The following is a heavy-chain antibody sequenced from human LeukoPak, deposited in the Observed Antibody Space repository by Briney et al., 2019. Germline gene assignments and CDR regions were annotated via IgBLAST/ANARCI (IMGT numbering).Heavy chain of an antibody. CDR1: GFTFSSYA. V-gene: IGHV3-64*01. CDR3: ARETELYYYYGMDV. D-gene: IGHD1-14*01. Sequence: GGSLRLSCAASGFTFSSYAMHWVRQAPGKGLEYVSAISSNGGSTYYANSVKGRFTISRDNSKNTLYLQMGSLRAEDMAVYYCARETELYYYYGMDVWGQGTTVTVSS. CDR2: ISSNGGST. J-gene: IGHJ6*02.